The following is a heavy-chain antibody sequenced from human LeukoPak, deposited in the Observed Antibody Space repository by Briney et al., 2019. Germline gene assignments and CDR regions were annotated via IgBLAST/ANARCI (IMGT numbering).Heavy chain of an antibody. D-gene: IGHD4-17*01. Sequence: SETLSLTCAVYGGSFSGYYWSWIRQPPGKGLEWFGEINHSGSTNYNPSLKSRVTISVDTSKNQFSLKLSSVTAADTAVYYCARLRVGKTTVTPAYYYYYMDVWGKGTTVTVSS. CDR2: INHSGST. CDR3: ARLRVGKTTVTPAYYYYYMDV. CDR1: GGSFSGYY. V-gene: IGHV4-34*01. J-gene: IGHJ6*03.